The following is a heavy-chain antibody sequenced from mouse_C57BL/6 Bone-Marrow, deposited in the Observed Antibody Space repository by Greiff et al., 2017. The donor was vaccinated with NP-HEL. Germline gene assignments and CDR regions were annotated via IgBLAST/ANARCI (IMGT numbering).Heavy chain of an antibody. D-gene: IGHD4-1*01. J-gene: IGHJ2*01. V-gene: IGHV3-6*01. CDR1: GYSITSGYY. CDR2: ISYDGSN. Sequence: EVKVEESGPGLVKPSQSLSLTCSVTGYSITSGYYWNWIRQFPGNKLEWMGYISYDGSNNYNPSLKNRISITRDTSKNQFFLKLNSVTTEDTATYYCARLGHGYFDYWGQGTTLTVSS. CDR3: ARLGHGYFDY.